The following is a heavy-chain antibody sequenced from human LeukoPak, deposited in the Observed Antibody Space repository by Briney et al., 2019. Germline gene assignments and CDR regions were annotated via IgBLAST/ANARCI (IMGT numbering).Heavy chain of an antibody. CDR1: GYSISSGYY. CDR3: ARTYCGGDCRGYYYHYYMDV. Sequence: SETLSLTCTVSGYSISSGYYWSWIRQPAGKGLEWIGRIYTSGSTNYNPSLKSRVTISVDRSKNQFSLKPSSVTAADTAVYYCARTYCGGDCRGYYYHYYMDVWGKGTTVTISS. V-gene: IGHV4-61*02. CDR2: IYTSGST. D-gene: IGHD2-21*02. J-gene: IGHJ6*03.